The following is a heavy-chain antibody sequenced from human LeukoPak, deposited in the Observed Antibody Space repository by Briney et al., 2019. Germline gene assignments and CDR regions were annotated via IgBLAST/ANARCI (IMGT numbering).Heavy chain of an antibody. D-gene: IGHD3-10*01. J-gene: IGHJ6*03. CDR1: GGSISSSSYY. Sequence: SETLSLTCTVSGGSISSSSYYWGWIRQPPGKGREWIGSIYYSGSTYYNPSLKSRVTISVDTSKNQFSLKLSSVTAADTAAYYCARRILRGGYYMDVWGKGTTVTVSS. V-gene: IGHV4-39*01. CDR3: ARRILRGGYYMDV. CDR2: IYYSGST.